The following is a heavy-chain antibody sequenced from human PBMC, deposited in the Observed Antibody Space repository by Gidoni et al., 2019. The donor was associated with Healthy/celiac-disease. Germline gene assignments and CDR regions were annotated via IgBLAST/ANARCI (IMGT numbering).Heavy chain of an antibody. CDR2: ISSSSSYI. V-gene: IGHV3-21*01. CDR1: GFPFSSYS. Sequence: EVQLVESGGGLVKPGGSLRLSCAASGFPFSSYSMHWVRQAPGKGLEWVSSISSSSSYIYYADSVKGRFTISRDNAKNSLYLQMNSLRAEDTAVYYCARDVYYYGSGSYYTPYYYYYGMDVWGQGTTVTVSS. J-gene: IGHJ6*02. D-gene: IGHD3-10*01. CDR3: ARDVYYYGSGSYYTPYYYYYGMDV.